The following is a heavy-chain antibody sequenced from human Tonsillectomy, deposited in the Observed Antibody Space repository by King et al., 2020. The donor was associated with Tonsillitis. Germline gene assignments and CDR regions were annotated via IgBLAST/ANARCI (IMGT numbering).Heavy chain of an antibody. Sequence: LQLQESGPGLVKPSETLSLTCSVSGGSISSSSYYWGWIRQPPGKGLEWIGTIYYSGSTFYNPSLKSRVTISVDTSKNQFSLKLSSVTAADTAVYYCAGEQSPVLGYFDMDVWGRGTTVTVSS. J-gene: IGHJ6*02. CDR1: GGSISSSSYY. D-gene: IGHD2-15*01. V-gene: IGHV4-39*07. CDR2: IYYSGST. CDR3: AGEQSPVLGYFDMDV.